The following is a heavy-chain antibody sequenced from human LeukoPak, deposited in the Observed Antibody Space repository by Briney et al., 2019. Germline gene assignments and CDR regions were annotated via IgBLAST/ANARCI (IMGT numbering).Heavy chain of an antibody. J-gene: IGHJ4*02. D-gene: IGHD1-26*01. Sequence: SETLSLTCTVSGGSTSSYYWSWIRQPAGKGLEWIGRIYTSGSTNYNASLKSRVSMSVDTSKNQFSLRLSSVTAADTAVFYCARENSGSYREFDYWGQGTLVTVSS. CDR3: ARENSGSYREFDY. CDR1: GGSTSSYY. CDR2: IYTSGST. V-gene: IGHV4-4*07.